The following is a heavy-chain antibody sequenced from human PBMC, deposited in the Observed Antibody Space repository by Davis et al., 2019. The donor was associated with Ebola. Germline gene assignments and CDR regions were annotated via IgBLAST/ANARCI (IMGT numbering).Heavy chain of an antibody. CDR1: GFTFGSYA. J-gene: IGHJ4*02. CDR2: ISESGGST. Sequence: GESLKISCAASGFTFGSYAMSWVRQAPGKGLEWVSAISESGGSTYYADSVKGRFTISRDNSKNTLFLQMNTLRAEDAAVYYCAGGTRSGWHLEYWGQGTLVTVSS. D-gene: IGHD6-19*01. V-gene: IGHV3-23*01. CDR3: AGGTRSGWHLEY.